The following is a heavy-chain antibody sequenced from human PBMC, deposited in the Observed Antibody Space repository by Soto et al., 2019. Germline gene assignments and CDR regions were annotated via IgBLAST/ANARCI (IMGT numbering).Heavy chain of an antibody. CDR3: ARGRLFGGFAFDF. D-gene: IGHD3-10*01. CDR1: GYTLTGYD. J-gene: IGHJ3*01. Sequence: ASVKVSCKSSGYTLTGYDINWVRQATGQGLEWMGWLNPSTGYTGYARRFLGRVTMTGNTSISTAYMELSSLTSEDTAVYFCARGRLFGGFAFDFWGPGTLVTVSS. V-gene: IGHV1-8*01. CDR2: LNPSTGYT.